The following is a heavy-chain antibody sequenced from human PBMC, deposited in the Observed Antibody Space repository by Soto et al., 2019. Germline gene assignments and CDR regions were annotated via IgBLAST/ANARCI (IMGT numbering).Heavy chain of an antibody. J-gene: IGHJ4*02. CDR1: GGSISSSNYY. Sequence: PSETLSLTCTVSGGSISSSNYYWGRIRQPPGKGLEWIGSIYYSGSTYYNPSLKSRVTISVDTSKNQLSLKLSSETAADTAVYYCARRNSGWYYFDYWGQGTLVTVSS. V-gene: IGHV4-39*01. D-gene: IGHD6-19*01. CDR3: ARRNSGWYYFDY. CDR2: IYYSGST.